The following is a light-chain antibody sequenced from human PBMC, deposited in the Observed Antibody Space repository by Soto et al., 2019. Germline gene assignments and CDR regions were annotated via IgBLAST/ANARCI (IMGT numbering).Light chain of an antibody. CDR2: EEN. J-gene: IGLJ2*01. CDR3: QSYDSSTVV. Sequence: NVMLTQPHSVSESPGKTVTISCTRSSGSIASNYVQWYQQRPGSAPTTVIYEENQRPSGVPDRFSGSTDGSSNSASLTISGLQTEDEADYYCQSYDSSTVVFGGGTKVTVL. V-gene: IGLV6-57*04. CDR1: SGSIASNY.